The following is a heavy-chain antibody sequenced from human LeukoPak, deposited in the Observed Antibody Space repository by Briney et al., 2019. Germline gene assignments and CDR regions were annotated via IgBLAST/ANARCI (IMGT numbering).Heavy chain of an antibody. CDR2: IKQDGSEK. Sequence: GGSLRLSCAASGFTFSSYWMSWVRQAPGKGLEWVANIKQDGSEKYYVDSVKGRFTISRDNAKNSLYLQMNSLRAEDTAVYYCARVVRGYSYGYDGYYYYYYYMDVWGQGTLVTVSS. J-gene: IGHJ6*03. V-gene: IGHV3-7*01. CDR3: ARVVRGYSYGYDGYYYYYYYMDV. D-gene: IGHD5-18*01. CDR1: GFTFSSYW.